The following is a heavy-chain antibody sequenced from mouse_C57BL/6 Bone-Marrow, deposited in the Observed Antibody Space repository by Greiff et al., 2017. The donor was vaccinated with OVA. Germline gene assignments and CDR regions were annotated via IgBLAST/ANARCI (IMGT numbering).Heavy chain of an antibody. V-gene: IGHV5-4*03. D-gene: IGHD1-1*01. J-gene: IGHJ3*01. CDR3: ARAGYYYYGSSFTSFAY. CDR1: GFTFSSYA. CDR2: ISDGGSYT. Sequence: EVMLVESGGGLVKPGGSLKLSCAASGFTFSSYAMSWVRQTPEKRLEWVATISDGGSYTYYPDNVKGRFTISRDNAKNNLYLQMSHLKSEDTAMYYCARAGYYYYGSSFTSFAYWGQGTLVTVSA.